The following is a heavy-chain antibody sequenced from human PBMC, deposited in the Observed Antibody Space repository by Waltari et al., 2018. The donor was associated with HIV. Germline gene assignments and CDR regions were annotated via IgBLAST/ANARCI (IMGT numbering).Heavy chain of an antibody. CDR2: INHSGST. CDR3: ARVGIDSNYLPYYYGMDV. V-gene: IGHV4-34*01. Sequence: QVQLQQWGAGLLKPSETLSLTCAVYGGSFSGYYWSWIRPPPGKGLEWIGEINHSGSTNYNPSLKSRVTISVDTSKNQFSLKLSSVTAADTAVYYCARVGIDSNYLPYYYGMDVWGQGTTVTVSS. CDR1: GGSFSGYY. D-gene: IGHD4-4*01. J-gene: IGHJ6*02.